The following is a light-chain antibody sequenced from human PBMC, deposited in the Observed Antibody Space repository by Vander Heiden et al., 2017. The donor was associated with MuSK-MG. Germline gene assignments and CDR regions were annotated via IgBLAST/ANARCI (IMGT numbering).Light chain of an antibody. V-gene: IGLV1-40*01. CDR2: GNS. CDR3: QSYDRSRSDDVV. J-gene: IGLJ2*01. Sequence: QSVLTLPPSVSVAPGQSVTISFTWSSSNVGEGYDVHWYQQLQGTAPKLLIYGNSNRHSGVPDRCSGSKSGTSASLAITGLQAEDEADYYCQSYDRSRSDDVVFGGGTKLTVL. CDR1: SSNVGEGYD.